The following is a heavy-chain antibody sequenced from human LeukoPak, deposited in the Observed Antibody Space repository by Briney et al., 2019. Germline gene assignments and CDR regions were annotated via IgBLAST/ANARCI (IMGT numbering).Heavy chain of an antibody. CDR1: GFTFSSYG. D-gene: IGHD5-18*01. J-gene: IGHJ4*02. CDR2: LISSGAVT. Sequence: PGGSLRLSCAASGFTFSSYGMNWVRQAPGKGLEWVSSLISSGAVTYYADSVKGRFTISRDNSKNMVHLQMDSLRAEDSAVYYCAKNAGYSYGLYYFDYWGQGTLVTVSS. CDR3: AKNAGYSYGLYYFDY. V-gene: IGHV3-23*01.